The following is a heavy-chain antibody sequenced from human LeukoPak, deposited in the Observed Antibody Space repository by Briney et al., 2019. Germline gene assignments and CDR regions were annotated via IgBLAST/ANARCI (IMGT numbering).Heavy chain of an antibody. D-gene: IGHD6-13*01. V-gene: IGHV3-33*08. Sequence: PGGSLRLSCAASGFTFSSYGMHWVRQAPGKGLEWVAVIWYDGSNKYYADSVKGRFTISRDNSKNTLYLQMNSLRAEDTAVYYCARDKAAAGTSGFDYWGQGTLVTVSS. CDR1: GFTFSSYG. CDR3: ARDKAAAGTSGFDY. J-gene: IGHJ4*02. CDR2: IWYDGSNK.